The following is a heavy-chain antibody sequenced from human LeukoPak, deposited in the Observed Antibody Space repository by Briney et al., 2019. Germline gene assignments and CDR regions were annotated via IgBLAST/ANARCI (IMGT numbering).Heavy chain of an antibody. Sequence: SETLSLTCTVSGGSISSSSYYWGWIRQPPGKGLEWIGSNYYSGSTYYNPSLKSRVTISVDTSKNQFSLKLNSVTAADTAVYYCARDRGLTRYQLLSWFDPWGQGTLVTVSS. CDR1: GGSISSSSYY. V-gene: IGHV4-39*07. D-gene: IGHD2-2*01. CDR2: NYYSGST. J-gene: IGHJ5*02. CDR3: ARDRGLTRYQLLSWFDP.